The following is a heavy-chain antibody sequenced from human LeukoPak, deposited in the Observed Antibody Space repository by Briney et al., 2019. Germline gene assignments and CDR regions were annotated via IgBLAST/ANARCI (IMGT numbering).Heavy chain of an antibody. V-gene: IGHV4-59*01. D-gene: IGHD5-24*01. Sequence: SETLSLTCTVSGGSISSYYWSWIRQPPGKGLEWIGYIYYSRSTNYNPSLKSRVTISVDTSKNQFSLKLSSVTAADTAVYYCARVRGRDGYNSLDYWGQGTLVTVSS. CDR1: GGSISSYY. CDR3: ARVRGRDGYNSLDY. J-gene: IGHJ4*02. CDR2: IYYSRST.